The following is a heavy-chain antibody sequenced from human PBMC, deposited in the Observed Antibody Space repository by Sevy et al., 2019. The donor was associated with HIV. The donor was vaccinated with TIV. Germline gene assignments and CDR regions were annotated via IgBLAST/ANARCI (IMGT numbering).Heavy chain of an antibody. D-gene: IGHD6-13*01. CDR3: AKDASSSWTGGTFQH. CDR1: GFIFSGYV. CDR2: ISASGGGT. J-gene: IGHJ1*01. Sequence: GGSLRLSCAASGFIFSGYVMSWVRQAPGKGLEWVSGISASGGGTYYADSVKGRLTVSRDNSKNTRYLEMNSLRAEDTAVYYCAKDASSSWTGGTFQHWGQGTLVTVSS. V-gene: IGHV3-23*01.